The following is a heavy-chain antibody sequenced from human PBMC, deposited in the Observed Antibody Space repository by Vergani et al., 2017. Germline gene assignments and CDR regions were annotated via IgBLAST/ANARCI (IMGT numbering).Heavy chain of an antibody. J-gene: IGHJ6*03. D-gene: IGHD6-13*01. CDR1: GFTFSSYS. V-gene: IGHV3-48*04. CDR3: ARGERQQQLVYYYYMDV. Sequence: EVQLVESGGGLVQPGGSLRLSCAASGFTFSSYSMNWVRQAPGKGLEWVSYISSSSSTIYYADSVKGRFTISRDNAKNSLYLQMNSLRAEDTAVYYCARGERQQQLVYYYYMDVWGKGTTVTVSS. CDR2: ISSSSSTI.